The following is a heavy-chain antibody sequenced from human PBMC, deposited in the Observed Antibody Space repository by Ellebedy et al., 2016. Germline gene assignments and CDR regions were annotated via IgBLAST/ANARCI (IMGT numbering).Heavy chain of an antibody. Sequence: ASVEVSCKASGYTFSSYAMNWVRQAPGQGLEWMGWINTNTGNPTYAQGFTGRFVFSLDTSVSTAYLEISSLKAEDTAVYYCARASSSWYARTFDYWGQGTLVTVSS. V-gene: IGHV7-4-1*02. CDR1: GYTFSSYA. J-gene: IGHJ4*02. D-gene: IGHD6-13*01. CDR2: INTNTGNP. CDR3: ARASSSWYARTFDY.